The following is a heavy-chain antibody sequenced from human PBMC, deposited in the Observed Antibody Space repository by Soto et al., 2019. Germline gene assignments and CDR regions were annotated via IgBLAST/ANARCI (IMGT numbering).Heavy chain of an antibody. CDR1: GGSFSGYY. D-gene: IGHD2-2*01. CDR3: VRLGCSSTSGSPFDY. V-gene: IGHV4-34*01. CDR2: INHSGST. Sequence: QVQLQQWGAGLLQPSETLSLTCAVYGGSFSGYYWSWIRQPAGKGLAWIWEINHSGSTNYNPSINSRVTIPVETSKTQLSLKLSSLPAADTAVYCCVRLGCSSTSGSPFDYWGNGNLVTVSS. J-gene: IGHJ4*01.